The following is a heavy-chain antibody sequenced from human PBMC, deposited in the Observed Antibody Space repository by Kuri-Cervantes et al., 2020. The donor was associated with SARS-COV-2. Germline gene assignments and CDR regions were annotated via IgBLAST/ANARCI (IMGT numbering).Heavy chain of an antibody. CDR3: AKLGSRRHYED. J-gene: IGHJ4*02. CDR2: ISGSGGST. Sequence: GRSLRLSCAASGFTFSSYAMSWVRQAPGKGLEWVSAISGSGGSTYYADSVKGRFTISRDNSKNTLYLQMNSLRAEDTAVYYCAKLGSRRHYEDWGQGTLVTVSS. D-gene: IGHD4-17*01. V-gene: IGHV3-23*01. CDR1: GFTFSSYA.